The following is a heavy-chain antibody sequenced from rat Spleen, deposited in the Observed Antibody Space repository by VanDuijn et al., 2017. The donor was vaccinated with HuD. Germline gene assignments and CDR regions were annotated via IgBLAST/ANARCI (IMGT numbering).Heavy chain of an antibody. CDR2: ITTGGDDT. CDR1: GFTFSDFD. J-gene: IGHJ4*01. CDR3: AREDNYVDYVMDA. D-gene: IGHD1-10*01. Sequence: EVQLVESGGGLVQPGRSLKLSCAASGFTFSDFDMAWVRQAPTKGLEWVASITTGGDDTYYRDSVKGRFTISRDDEESTLYLQMDSLRSEDTATYYCAREDNYVDYVMDAWGQGASVTVSS. V-gene: IGHV5S23*01.